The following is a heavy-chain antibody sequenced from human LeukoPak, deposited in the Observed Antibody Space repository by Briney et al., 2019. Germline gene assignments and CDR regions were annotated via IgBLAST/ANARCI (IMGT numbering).Heavy chain of an antibody. CDR1: GFTFSSYA. CDR2: ISSSSSYI. V-gene: IGHV3-21*04. D-gene: IGHD2-2*01. CDR3: AKEGVCSSTSCYEY. J-gene: IGHJ4*02. Sequence: GGSLRLSCAASGFTFSSYAMSWVRQAPGKGLEWVSSISSSSSYIYYADSVKGRFTISRDNAKNSLYLQMNSLRAEDTAVYYCAKEGVCSSTSCYEYWGQGTLVTVSS.